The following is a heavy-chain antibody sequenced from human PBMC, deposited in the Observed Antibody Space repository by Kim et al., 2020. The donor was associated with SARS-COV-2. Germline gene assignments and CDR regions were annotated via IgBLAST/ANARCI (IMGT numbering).Heavy chain of an antibody. CDR1: GFTFNIYA. D-gene: IGHD3-3*02. V-gene: IGHV3-23*01. Sequence: GGSLRLSCAASGFTFNIYAMSWVRQAPGKGLEWVSTIGNTDTYYADSVKGRFIISRDNSKNTVYLQLNSLRVDDTAIFYCVKDHQDHNGIFDWFDIWGQGTLVTVSS. J-gene: IGHJ5*01. CDR3: VKDHQDHNGIFDWFDI. CDR2: IGNTDT.